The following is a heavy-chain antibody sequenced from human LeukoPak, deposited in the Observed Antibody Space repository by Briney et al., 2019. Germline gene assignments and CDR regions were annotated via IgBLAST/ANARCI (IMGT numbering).Heavy chain of an antibody. CDR3: AKDRSYSHYYYYGMDV. J-gene: IGHJ6*02. CDR1: GFTFSSYW. Sequence: PGGSLRLSCAAFGFTFSSYWMNWARQAPGKGLEWVSGISWKSDYIGYAESVKGRFTISRDNAKNSLYLQMNSLRPEDTALYFCAKDRSYSHYYYYGMDVWGQGTTVTVSS. V-gene: IGHV3-9*01. CDR2: ISWKSDYI. D-gene: IGHD3-10*01.